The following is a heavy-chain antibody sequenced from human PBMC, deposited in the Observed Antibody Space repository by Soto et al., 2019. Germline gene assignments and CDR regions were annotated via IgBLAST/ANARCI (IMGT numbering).Heavy chain of an antibody. J-gene: IGHJ6*02. CDR1: GGSISSYY. CDR3: ARAPAPGTYYYGMDV. V-gene: IGHV4-59*01. D-gene: IGHD3-10*01. Sequence: SETLSLTCTVSGGSISSYYLTWIRQSPAKELEWIGYIYYTGSTKYNPSLESRVTISIDTSKNQFSLNLRSVTAADTAVYYCARAPAPGTYYYGMDVWGQGTTVTVSS. CDR2: IYYTGST.